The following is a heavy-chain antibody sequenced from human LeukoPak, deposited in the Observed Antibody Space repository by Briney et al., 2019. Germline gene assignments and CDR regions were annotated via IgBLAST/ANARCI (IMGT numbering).Heavy chain of an antibody. Sequence: GGSLRLSCAASGFTFSSYWMHWVRPAPGKGLVWVSRINGDGSSTTYADSVKGRFTISRDNAKNTLSLQMDSLTDDDTALYYCPGGFGHNWSPFENWGQGTLVAVSS. CDR1: GFTFSSYW. CDR3: PGGFGHNWSPFEN. CDR2: INGDGSST. D-gene: IGHD1-1*01. J-gene: IGHJ4*02. V-gene: IGHV3-74*01.